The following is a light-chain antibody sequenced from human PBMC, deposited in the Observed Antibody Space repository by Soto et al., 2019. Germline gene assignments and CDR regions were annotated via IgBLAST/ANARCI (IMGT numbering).Light chain of an antibody. CDR3: QQYNSYLLT. CDR2: KAS. CDR1: QSISSW. J-gene: IGKJ4*01. V-gene: IGKV1-5*03. Sequence: DIQMTQSPSTLSASVGDRVTITCRASQSISSWLAWYQQKPGKAPKLQIYKASSLESGVPSRFSGSGSGTEFTLTISSLQPDDFATYYCQQYNSYLLTFGGGTKVEIK.